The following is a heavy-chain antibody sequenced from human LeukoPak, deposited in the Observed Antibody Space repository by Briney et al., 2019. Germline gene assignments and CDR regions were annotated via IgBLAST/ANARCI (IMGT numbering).Heavy chain of an antibody. V-gene: IGHV3-11*04. J-gene: IGHJ4*02. CDR1: GFTFSDYY. CDR3: AREGYYYASGF. Sequence: PGGSLRLSCAASGFTFSDYYMSWIRQAPGKGLEWVSYISGSGSTIYYSDSVKGRFTLSRDNAKNSLYLQMNRLRVEDTAVYFCAREGYYYASGFWGQGTLVTVSS. CDR2: ISGSGSTI. D-gene: IGHD3-10*01.